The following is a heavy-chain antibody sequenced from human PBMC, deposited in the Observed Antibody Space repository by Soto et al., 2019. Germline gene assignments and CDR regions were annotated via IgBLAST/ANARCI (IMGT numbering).Heavy chain of an antibody. D-gene: IGHD2-8*01. V-gene: IGHV5-10-1*01. CDR1: GYSFTIYW. J-gene: IGHJ6*02. CDR3: ASNGVYYYYGMDV. CDR2: IDPSDSYT. Sequence: GESLKISCKGSGYSFTIYWISWVRQMPGKGLEWMGRIDPSDSYTNYSPSFQGHVTISADKSISTAYLQWSSLKASDTAMYYCASNGVYYYYGMDVWGQGTTVTVSS.